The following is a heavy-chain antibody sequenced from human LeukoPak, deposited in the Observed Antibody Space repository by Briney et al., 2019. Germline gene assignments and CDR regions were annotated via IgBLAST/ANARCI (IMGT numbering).Heavy chain of an antibody. J-gene: IGHJ4*02. CDR3: ARAPTVVRIFDY. CDR2: IYYSGST. Sequence: KASETLSLTCTVSGGSISSGDYYWSWIRQPPGKGLEWIGYIYYSGSTYYNPSLKSRVTISVDTSNNQFSLKLSSVTAADTAVYYCARAPTVVRIFDYWGQGTLVTVSS. D-gene: IGHD4-23*01. V-gene: IGHV4-30-4*08. CDR1: GGSISSGDYY.